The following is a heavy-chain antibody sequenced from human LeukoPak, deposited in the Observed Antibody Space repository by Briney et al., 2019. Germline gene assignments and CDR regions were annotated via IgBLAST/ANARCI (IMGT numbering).Heavy chain of an antibody. CDR2: INPNSGGT. D-gene: IGHD2-15*01. V-gene: IGHV1-2*02. CDR1: GYTFTGYY. Sequence: ASVKVSCKASGYTFTGYYMHWVRQAPGQGLEWMGWINPNSGGTNYAQKFQGRVTMTRDTSISTAYMELSRLRSDDTAVYYCARDLGCCSGGSCPDYYMDVWGKGTTVTVSS. CDR3: ARDLGCCSGGSCPDYYMDV. J-gene: IGHJ6*03.